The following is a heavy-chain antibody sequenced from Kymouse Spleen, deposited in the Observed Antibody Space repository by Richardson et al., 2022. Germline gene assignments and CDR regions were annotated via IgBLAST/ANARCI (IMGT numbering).Heavy chain of an antibody. CDR3: ARGGTVTTYFDY. CDR1: GFTFSSYS. J-gene: IGHJ4*02. D-gene: IGHD4-11,IGHD4-11*01. Sequence: EVQLVESGGGLVKPGGSLRLSCAASGFTFSSYSMNWVRQAPGKGLEWVSSISSSSSYIYYADSVKGRFTISRDNAKNSLYLQMNSLRAEDTAVYYCARGGTVTTYFDYWGQGTLVTVSS. V-gene: IGHV3-21*03. CDR2: ISSSSSYI.